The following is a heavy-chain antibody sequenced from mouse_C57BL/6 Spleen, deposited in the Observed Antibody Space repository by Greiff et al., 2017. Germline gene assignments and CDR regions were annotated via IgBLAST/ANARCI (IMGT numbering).Heavy chain of an antibody. CDR1: GYTFTDYE. CDR3: TSSIYYEFGFAD. CDR2: IDPETGGT. Sequence: QVQLQQSGAELVRPGASVTLSCKASGYTFTDYEMHWVKQTPVHGLEWIGAIDPETGGTAYNQKFKGKAILTADKSSSTAYMELRSLTSEDSAVYYCTSSIYYEFGFADWGKGTLVTVAA. V-gene: IGHV1-15*01. D-gene: IGHD2-4*01. J-gene: IGHJ3*01.